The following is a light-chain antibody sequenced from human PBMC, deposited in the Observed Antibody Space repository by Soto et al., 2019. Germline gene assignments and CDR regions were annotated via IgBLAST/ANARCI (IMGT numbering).Light chain of an antibody. J-gene: IGKJ1*01. CDR3: QQYNSYSRT. V-gene: IGKV1-5*03. Sequence: DIQMTQSPSTLSASVGDRVTITCRASQSISSWLAWYQQKPGKAPKLLIYKASSLGSGVPSRFSGSGSGTEFPLTISSLQPDDFATYYCQQYNSYSRTFGQGAKVDLK. CDR2: KAS. CDR1: QSISSW.